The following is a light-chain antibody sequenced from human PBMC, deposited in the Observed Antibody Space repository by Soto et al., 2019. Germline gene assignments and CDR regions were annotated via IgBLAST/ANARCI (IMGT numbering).Light chain of an antibody. V-gene: IGLV1-47*01. J-gene: IGLJ3*02. Sequence: QSVLTQPPSASATPGQRVTISCSGSSSNIGSDFVFWYQQLPGTAPKLLIYRNNQRPSGVSDRFSGSKSGTSASLAISGLRSEDEADYYCAAWDHSLSGWMIGGGTKLTVL. CDR3: AAWDHSLSGWM. CDR1: SSNIGSDF. CDR2: RNN.